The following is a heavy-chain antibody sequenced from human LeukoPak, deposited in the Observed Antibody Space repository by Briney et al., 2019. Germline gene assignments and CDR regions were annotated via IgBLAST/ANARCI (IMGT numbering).Heavy chain of an antibody. CDR1: GGSISSYY. V-gene: IGHV4-59*08. Sequence: SETLSLTCTVSGGSISSYYWSWIRQPPGKGLEWIGYIYYSGSTNYNPSLKSRVTISVDTSKNQFSLKLSSVTAADTAVYYCARQKGATIFDYWAREPWSPSPQ. D-gene: IGHD5-24*01. J-gene: IGHJ4*02. CDR2: IYYSGST. CDR3: ARQKGATIFDY.